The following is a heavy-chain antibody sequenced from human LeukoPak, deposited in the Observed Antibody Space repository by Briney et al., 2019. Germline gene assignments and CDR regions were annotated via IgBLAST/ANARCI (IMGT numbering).Heavy chain of an antibody. Sequence: GASVKVSCKPSGYTFTSSPLHWVRQAPGQRLEWMGWINTRNGDTRYSQKFQGRVTITADKSTSTAYMELSSLRSEDTAVYYCARDGDLYYYDSSGYRADYWGQGTLVTVSS. CDR1: GYTFTSSP. V-gene: IGHV1-3*04. J-gene: IGHJ4*02. D-gene: IGHD3-22*01. CDR3: ARDGDLYYYDSSGYRADY. CDR2: INTRNGDT.